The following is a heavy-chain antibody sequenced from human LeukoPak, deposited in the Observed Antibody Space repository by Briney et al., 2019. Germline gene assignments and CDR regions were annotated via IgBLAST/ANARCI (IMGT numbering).Heavy chain of an antibody. Sequence: SETLSLTCTVSGYSISSSYYWGWIRPPPGKGLEWIGYIFYTGSTNYNPSLKSRVTMSVDTSNNEFSLKLNSVTAADTAVYYCARTYDSPGYYSPDYYYMDVWGKGTTVTISS. D-gene: IGHD3-22*01. CDR1: GYSISSSYY. V-gene: IGHV4-61*05. CDR3: ARTYDSPGYYSPDYYYMDV. J-gene: IGHJ6*03. CDR2: IFYTGST.